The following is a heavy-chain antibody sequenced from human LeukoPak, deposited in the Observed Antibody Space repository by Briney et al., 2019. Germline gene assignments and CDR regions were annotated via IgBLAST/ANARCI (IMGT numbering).Heavy chain of an antibody. CDR3: AREYSSSSGGYCFDY. V-gene: IGHV4-4*07. J-gene: IGHJ4*02. Sequence: SETLSLTCTVSGGSISSYYWSWIRQPAGKGLEWIGRIYTSGSTNYNPSLKSRVTMSVDTSKNQFSLNLSSVTAADTAVYYCAREYSSSSGGYCFDYWGQGTLVTVSS. D-gene: IGHD6-6*01. CDR2: IYTSGST. CDR1: GGSISSYY.